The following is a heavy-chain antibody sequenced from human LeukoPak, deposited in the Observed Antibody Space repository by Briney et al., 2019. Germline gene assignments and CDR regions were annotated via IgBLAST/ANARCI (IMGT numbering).Heavy chain of an antibody. Sequence: EASVTVSCKASGYTFTSYGISWVRQAPGQGLEWMGWISAYNGNTNYAQKLQGRVTMTTDTSTSTAYMELRSLRSDDTAVYYCARGVEQLVREDHHLHYYYYMDVWGKGTTVTVSS. D-gene: IGHD6-6*01. CDR2: ISAYNGNT. CDR1: GYTFTSYG. V-gene: IGHV1-18*01. J-gene: IGHJ6*03. CDR3: ARGVEQLVREDHHLHYYYYMDV.